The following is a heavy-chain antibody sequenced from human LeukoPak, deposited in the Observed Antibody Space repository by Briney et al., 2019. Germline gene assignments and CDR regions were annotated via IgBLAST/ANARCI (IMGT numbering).Heavy chain of an antibody. J-gene: IGHJ4*02. Sequence: PGESLRLSCAASGFTFSSYGMHWVRQAPGKGLEWVAVISYDGSNKYYADSVKGRFTISRDNSKNTLYLQMNSLRAEDTAVYYCAKDGSHGSGSYYEIDYWGQGTLVTVSS. V-gene: IGHV3-30*18. CDR1: GFTFSSYG. CDR2: ISYDGSNK. CDR3: AKDGSHGSGSYYEIDY. D-gene: IGHD3-10*01.